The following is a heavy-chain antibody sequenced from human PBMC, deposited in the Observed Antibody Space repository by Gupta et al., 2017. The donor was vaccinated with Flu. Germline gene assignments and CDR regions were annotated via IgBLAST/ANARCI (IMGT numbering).Heavy chain of an antibody. J-gene: IGHJ5*02. CDR1: GYIFTNYY. CDR2: INTNSDST. Sequence: QVQLMQSGAEWKKPGTSMKVSCKASGYIFTNYYIQWVRQAPGKGLEWMGWINTNSDSTNYAQKFQDRVTMTRDTSVSTVYMELRSLRLDDTAVYYCARDGDFHGTNWFDPWGQGTLLIVSS. D-gene: IGHD1-1*01. CDR3: ARDGDFHGTNWFDP. V-gene: IGHV1-2*02.